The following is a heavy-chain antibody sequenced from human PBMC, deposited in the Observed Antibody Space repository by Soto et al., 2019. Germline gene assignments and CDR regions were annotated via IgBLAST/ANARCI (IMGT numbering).Heavy chain of an antibody. CDR2: INLDESST. Sequence: GGSLRLSCAASGFTFSSYWMNWVRQAPGKGLVWVSRINLDESSTTYADSVKGRFTISRDNAKNTLYLQMNGLRAEDTAVYYCARVGSYHDFWSGYGGLDYWGQGTLVTVSS. CDR1: GFTFSSYW. J-gene: IGHJ4*02. CDR3: ARVGSYHDFWSGYGGLDY. D-gene: IGHD3-3*01. V-gene: IGHV3-74*01.